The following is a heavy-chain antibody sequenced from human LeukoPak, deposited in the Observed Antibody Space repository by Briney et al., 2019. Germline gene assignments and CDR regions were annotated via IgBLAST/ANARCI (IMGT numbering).Heavy chain of an antibody. J-gene: IGHJ4*02. CDR2: INPNSGGT. CDR3: ARVTPFEYIAARPFDY. Sequence: ASVKVSCKASGYTFTGYYMHWVRQAPGQGLEWMGWINPNSGGTNYAQKFQGRVTMTRDTSISTAYMELSRLRSDDTAVYYCARVTPFEYIAARPFDYWGQGTLVTVSS. D-gene: IGHD6-6*01. V-gene: IGHV1-2*02. CDR1: GYTFTGYY.